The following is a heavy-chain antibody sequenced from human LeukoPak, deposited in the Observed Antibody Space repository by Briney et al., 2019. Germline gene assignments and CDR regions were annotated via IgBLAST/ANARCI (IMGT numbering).Heavy chain of an antibody. J-gene: IGHJ4*02. CDR1: GGSISSYY. D-gene: IGHD6-19*01. CDR3: ARQWRNYSSGWRGGVDY. CDR2: IYYSGST. V-gene: IGHV4-59*08. Sequence: SETLSLTCTVSGGSISSYYWSWIRQPAGKGLEWIGYIYYSGSTYYNPSLKSRVTISVDTSKNQFSLKLSSVTAADTAVYYCARQWRNYSSGWRGGVDYWGQGTLVTVSS.